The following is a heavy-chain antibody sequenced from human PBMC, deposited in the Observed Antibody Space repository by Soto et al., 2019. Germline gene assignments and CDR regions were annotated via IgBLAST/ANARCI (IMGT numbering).Heavy chain of an antibody. CDR2: INEDGNKQ. V-gene: IGHV3-7*01. CDR1: GFTFNTYW. Sequence: EVQLVESGGGLVQPGGSLRLSCVVSGFTFNTYWMTWIRQAPGKGLEWVANINEDGNKQNYVDSVRGRFTISRDNAKTSLYPQMNSLRVEDTAVYYCATRAGAPADWGQGTLVTVSS. CDR3: ATRAGAPAD. D-gene: IGHD6-25*01. J-gene: IGHJ4*02.